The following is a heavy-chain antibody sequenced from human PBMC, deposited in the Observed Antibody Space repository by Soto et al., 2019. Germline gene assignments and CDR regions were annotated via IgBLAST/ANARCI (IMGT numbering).Heavy chain of an antibody. J-gene: IGHJ5*02. V-gene: IGHV4-59*08. D-gene: IGHD3-10*01. Sequence: PSETLSLTCTVSGGSISSYYWSWIRQPPGKGLEWIGYIYYSGSTNYNPSLKSRVTISVDTSKNQFSLKLSSVTAADTAVYYCARHDGSSWFGELLTRNWFDPWGQGTLVTVSS. CDR3: ARHDGSSWFGELLTRNWFDP. CDR1: GGSISSYY. CDR2: IYYSGST.